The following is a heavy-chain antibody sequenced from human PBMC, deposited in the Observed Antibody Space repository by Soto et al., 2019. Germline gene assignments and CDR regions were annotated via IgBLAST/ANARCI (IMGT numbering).Heavy chain of an antibody. CDR2: ISYDGSNK. CDR1: GFTFSSDG. CDR3: AKDSWQLEGSKDY. D-gene: IGHD6-6*01. V-gene: IGHV3-30*18. Sequence: PGGSLRLSCAASGFTFSSDGMHWVRQAPGKGLEWVAVISYDGSNKYYADSVKGRFTISRDNSKNTLYLQMNSLRAEDTAVYYCAKDSWQLEGSKDYWGQGTLVTVSS. J-gene: IGHJ4*02.